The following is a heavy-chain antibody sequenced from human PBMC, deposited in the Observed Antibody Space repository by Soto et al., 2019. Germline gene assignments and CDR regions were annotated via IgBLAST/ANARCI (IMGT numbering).Heavy chain of an antibody. J-gene: IGHJ4*02. CDR1: GFTFSSYW. Sequence: GGSLRLSCAASGFTFSSYWMHWVRQAPGKGLVWVSRVNRDGSSTSYADSVKGRFTISRDNSKNTLYLQMNSLRAEDTAVYYCARSPTTVTPFDYWGQGTLVTVSS. D-gene: IGHD4-17*01. V-gene: IGHV3-74*01. CDR3: ARSPTTVTPFDY. CDR2: VNRDGSST.